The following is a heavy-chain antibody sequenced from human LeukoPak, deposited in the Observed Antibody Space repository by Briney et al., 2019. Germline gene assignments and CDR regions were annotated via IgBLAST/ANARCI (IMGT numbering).Heavy chain of an antibody. D-gene: IGHD2-2*01. CDR3: ATYCSSTSCYAGYYYYGMDV. CDR1: GGTFSSYA. V-gene: IGHV1-69*13. CDR2: IIPIFGTA. J-gene: IGHJ6*02. Sequence: SVKVSCKASGGTFSSYAISWVRQAPGQGLEWMGGIIPIFGTANYAQKFQGRVTITADESTSTAYMELSSLRSEDTAVYYCATYCSSTSCYAGYYYYGMDVWGQGTTVTVSS.